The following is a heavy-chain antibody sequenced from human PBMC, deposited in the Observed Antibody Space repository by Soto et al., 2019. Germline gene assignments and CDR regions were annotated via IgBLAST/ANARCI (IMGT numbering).Heavy chain of an antibody. CDR2: IIPIFGTA. V-gene: IGHV1-69*06. CDR1: GGTFSSYA. CDR3: ARDRCVSSGCPSGNNWLDP. J-gene: IGHJ5*02. D-gene: IGHD6-19*01. Sequence: AVKVSCKASGGTFSSYAISWVRQAPGQGLEWMGGIIPIFGTANYAQKFQGRVTITADKSTSTAYMELSSLRSEDTAVYYWARDRCVSSGCPSGNNWLDPWGQGTLVTVSS.